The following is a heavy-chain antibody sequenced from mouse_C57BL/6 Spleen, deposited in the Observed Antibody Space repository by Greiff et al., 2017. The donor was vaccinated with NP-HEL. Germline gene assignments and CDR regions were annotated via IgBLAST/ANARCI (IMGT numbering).Heavy chain of an antibody. J-gene: IGHJ4*01. CDR3: ARHGGGNYGYAMDY. V-gene: IGHV2-6-1*01. CDR2: IWSDGST. Sequence: VQLQESGPGLVAPSQSLSITCTVSGFSLTSYGVHWVRQPPGKGLEWLVVIWSDGSTTYNSALKSRLSISKDNSKSQVFLKMNSLQTDDTAMYYCARHGGGNYGYAMDYWGQGTSVTVSS. D-gene: IGHD2-1*01. CDR1: GFSLTSYG.